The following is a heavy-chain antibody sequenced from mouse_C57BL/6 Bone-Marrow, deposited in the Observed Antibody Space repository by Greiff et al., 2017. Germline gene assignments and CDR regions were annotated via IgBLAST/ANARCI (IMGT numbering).Heavy chain of an antibody. Sequence: DVMLVESGGDLVKPGGSLKLSCAASGFTFSSYGMSWVRQTPDKRLEWVATISSGGSYTYYPDSVKGRFTISRYNAKNTLYLQMSSLKSEDTAMYDCERHGSDGYFPWGQGTLVTVSA. CDR2: ISSGGSYT. V-gene: IGHV5-6*02. CDR3: ERHGSDGYFP. J-gene: IGHJ3*01. CDR1: GFTFSSYG. D-gene: IGHD2-3*01.